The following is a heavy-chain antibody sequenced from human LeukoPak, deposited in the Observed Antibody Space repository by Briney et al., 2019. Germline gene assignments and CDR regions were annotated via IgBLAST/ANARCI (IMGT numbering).Heavy chain of an antibody. CDR2: INSDGSWT. J-gene: IGHJ4*02. CDR3: VSFYETY. V-gene: IGHV3-74*01. Sequence: GGSLRLSCAASGNYWMHWVRQAPGKGLVWVSHINSDGSWTSYADSVKGRFTISKDNAKNTVHLQMNSLRAEDTAVYYCVSFYETYWGRGTLVTVSS. CDR1: GNYW. D-gene: IGHD2/OR15-2a*01.